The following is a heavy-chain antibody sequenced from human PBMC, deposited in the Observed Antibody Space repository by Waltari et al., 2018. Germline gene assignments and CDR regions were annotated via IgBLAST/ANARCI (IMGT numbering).Heavy chain of an antibody. V-gene: IGHV1-18*04. J-gene: IGHJ3*01. CDR2: INGYKGNG. Sequence: QVQLMQSGAEVRKPGASVKVSCKTSGYTFTSYGIGWVRQAPRQGLEWMGWINGYKGNGYYPQKLQGRITMTADTSTSTVYMELSRLTVDDTAIYYCARDDNYGSGTPSGAYDFWGQGTMVNVSP. CDR3: ARDDNYGSGTPSGAYDF. CDR1: GYTFTSYG. D-gene: IGHD3-10*01.